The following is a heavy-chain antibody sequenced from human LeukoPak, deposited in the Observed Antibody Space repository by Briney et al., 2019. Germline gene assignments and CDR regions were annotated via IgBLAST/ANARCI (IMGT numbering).Heavy chain of an antibody. D-gene: IGHD4-17*01. J-gene: IGHJ5*02. CDR1: GGSISISSYY. CDR2: IYYSGST. Sequence: SETLSLTCTVPGGSISISSYYWGWIRQPPGKGLEWIGSIYYSGSTYYNPSLKSRVTMSVDTSKNQFSLKLSSVTAADTAVYYCARANDYGDYDWFDPWGQGTLVTVSS. V-gene: IGHV4-39*01. CDR3: ARANDYGDYDWFDP.